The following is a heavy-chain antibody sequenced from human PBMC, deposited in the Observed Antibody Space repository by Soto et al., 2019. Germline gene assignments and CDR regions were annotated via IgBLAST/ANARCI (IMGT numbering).Heavy chain of an antibody. V-gene: IGHV3-23*01. D-gene: IGHD3-9*01. CDR2: ISGSGGST. CDR1: GFTFSSYA. CDR3: AKDVLRYFDWLLLDGMDV. Sequence: GESLKISCAASGFTFSSYAMSWVRQAPGKGLEWVSAISGSGGSTYYADSVKGRFTISRDNSKNTLYLQMNSLRAEDTAVYYCAKDVLRYFDWLLLDGMDVWGQGTTVTVSS. J-gene: IGHJ6*02.